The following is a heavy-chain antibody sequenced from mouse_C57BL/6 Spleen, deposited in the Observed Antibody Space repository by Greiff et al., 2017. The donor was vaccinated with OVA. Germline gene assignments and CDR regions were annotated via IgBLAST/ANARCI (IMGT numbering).Heavy chain of an antibody. CDR3: ARGGYYGSRACFAY. Sequence: VQLQQSGPELVKPGASVKISCKASGYTFTDYYINWVKQRPGQGLVWIGWIYPGSGNTKYNEKFKGKATLTVDTSSSTAYMQLSSLTSEDSAVYFCARGGYYGSRACFAYWGQGTLVTVSA. CDR2: IYPGSGNT. D-gene: IGHD1-1*01. J-gene: IGHJ3*01. CDR1: GYTFTDYY. V-gene: IGHV1-84*01.